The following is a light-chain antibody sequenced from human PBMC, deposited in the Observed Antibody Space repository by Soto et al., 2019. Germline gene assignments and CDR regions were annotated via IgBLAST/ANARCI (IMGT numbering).Light chain of an antibody. V-gene: IGLV1-44*01. CDR3: AAWDDSLNGYV. CDR2: SNN. Sequence: QSALAQPPSASGTPGQRVTISCSGSSSNIGSNTVNWYQQLPGTAPKLLIYSNNQRPSGVPDRFSGSKSGTSASLAISGLQSEDDADYYCAAWDDSLNGYVFGTGTKVTV. CDR1: SSNIGSNT. J-gene: IGLJ1*01.